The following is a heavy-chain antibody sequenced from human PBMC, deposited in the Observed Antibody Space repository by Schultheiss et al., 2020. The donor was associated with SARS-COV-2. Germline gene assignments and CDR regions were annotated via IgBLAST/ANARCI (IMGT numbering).Heavy chain of an antibody. D-gene: IGHD6-13*01. CDR1: GFTFGDYA. J-gene: IGHJ4*02. V-gene: IGHV3-23*01. Sequence: GESLKISCTASGFTFGDYAMSWFRQAPGKGLEWVSAISGSGGSTYYADSEKGRFTISRDNAKNTLYLQMNSLRAEDTAVYYCASSGYSSSWRHLLHWGQGTLVTVSS. CDR3: ASSGYSSSWRHLLH. CDR2: ISGSGGST.